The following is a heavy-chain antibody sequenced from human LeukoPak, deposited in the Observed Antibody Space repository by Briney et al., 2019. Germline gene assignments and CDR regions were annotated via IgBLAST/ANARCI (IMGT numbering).Heavy chain of an antibody. D-gene: IGHD6-6*01. J-gene: IGHJ4*02. CDR1: GGSISSYY. CDR3: AREYSSSCYYFDY. Sequence: SETLSLTCTVSGGSISSYYWSWIRQPPGKGLEWIGYIYYSGSTNYNPSLKSRVTISVDMSKNQFSLKLSSVTAADTAVYYCAREYSSSCYYFDYWGQGTLVTVSS. V-gene: IGHV4-59*01. CDR2: IYYSGST.